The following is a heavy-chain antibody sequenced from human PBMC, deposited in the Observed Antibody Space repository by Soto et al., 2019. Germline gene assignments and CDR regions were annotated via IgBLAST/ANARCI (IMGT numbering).Heavy chain of an antibody. CDR2: ISGSGGST. J-gene: IGHJ4*02. D-gene: IGHD3-10*01. CDR3: VLWPPYYFDY. CDR1: GFTFSSYA. Sequence: EVQLLESGGGLVQPGGSLRLSCAASGFTFSSYAMSWVRQAPGKGLAWVSAISGSGGSTYYADSVKGRFTISRDNSKKTLYLQMNSLRGEDTAVYYCVLWPPYYFDYWGQGTLVTVSS. V-gene: IGHV3-23*01.